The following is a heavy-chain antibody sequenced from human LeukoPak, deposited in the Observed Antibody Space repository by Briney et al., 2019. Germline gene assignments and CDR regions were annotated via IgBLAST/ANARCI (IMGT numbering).Heavy chain of an antibody. V-gene: IGHV4-30-4*08. J-gene: IGHJ3*02. CDR2: IYYSGST. CDR1: GGSISSGDYY. CDR3: ARAGHTDAFDI. Sequence: PSETLSLTCTVSGGSISSGDYYWSWISQPPGKGLEWIGYIYYSGSTYYNPSLKSRVTVSVDTSKNQFSLKLSSVTAADTAVYYCARAGHTDAFDIWGQGTMVTVSS.